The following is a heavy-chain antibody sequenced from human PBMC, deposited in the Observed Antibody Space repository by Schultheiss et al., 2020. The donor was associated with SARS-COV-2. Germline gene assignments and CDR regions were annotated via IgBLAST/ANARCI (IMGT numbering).Heavy chain of an antibody. CDR2: IYHSGST. J-gene: IGHJ4*02. CDR3: AREKYPGIAVAGPGRDY. Sequence: SETLSLTCAVSGGSISSSNWWSWVRQPPGKGLEWIGEIYHSGSTNYNPSLKSRVTISVDKSKNQFSLKLSSVTAADTAVYYCAREKYPGIAVAGPGRDYWGQGTLVTVSS. CDR1: GGSISSSNW. D-gene: IGHD6-19*01. V-gene: IGHV4-4*02.